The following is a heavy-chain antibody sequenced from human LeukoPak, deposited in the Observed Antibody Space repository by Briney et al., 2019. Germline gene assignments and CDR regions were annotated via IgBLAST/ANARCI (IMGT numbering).Heavy chain of an antibody. CDR3: ARGNRGGLLLWFGELSYYMDV. Sequence: PGGSLRLSCTASGFTFSTYWMHWVRQAPGKGLEWVAVISYDGSNKYYADSVKGRCTISRDNSKNTLYLQMNSLRAEDTAVYYCARGNRGGLLLWFGELSYYMDVWGKGPAVTVSS. V-gene: IGHV3-30-3*01. CDR1: GFTFSTYW. D-gene: IGHD3-10*01. J-gene: IGHJ6*03. CDR2: ISYDGSNK.